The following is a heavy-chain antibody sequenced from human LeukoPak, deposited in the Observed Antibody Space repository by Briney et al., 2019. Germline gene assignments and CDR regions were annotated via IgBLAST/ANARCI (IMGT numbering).Heavy chain of an antibody. CDR3: ARRSDSGSDDGEDYFDF. Sequence: SETLSLTCSVSAGSIFGTTFYWGWIRQPPGKGLEWIGSMYYDGSTYYNPSLKSRVSISVDTSNNQFSLKLTSVTAADTAVYFCARRSDSGSDDGEDYFDFWGQGTLVTVSS. V-gene: IGHV4-39*01. CDR2: MYYDGST. J-gene: IGHJ4*02. D-gene: IGHD1-26*01. CDR1: AGSIFGTTFY.